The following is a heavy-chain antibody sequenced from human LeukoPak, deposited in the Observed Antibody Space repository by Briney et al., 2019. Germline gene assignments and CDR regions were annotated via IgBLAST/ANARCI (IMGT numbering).Heavy chain of an antibody. Sequence: GGSLRLSCAASGFSFSDYAMRWVRQVTGKGLEWVSAISGGGDATFYADSVKGRFSISRDNSKNTLYLQVNNLRVDDTALYYCAKAGSDDIIYNTYYMDVWGKGTTVTVSS. V-gene: IGHV3-23*01. D-gene: IGHD3-10*01. CDR3: AKAGSDDIIYNTYYMDV. CDR1: GFSFSDYA. CDR2: ISGGGDAT. J-gene: IGHJ6*03.